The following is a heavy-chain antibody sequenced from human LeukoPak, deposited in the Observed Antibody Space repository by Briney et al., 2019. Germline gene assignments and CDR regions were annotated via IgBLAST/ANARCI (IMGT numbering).Heavy chain of an antibody. CDR3: AKVLQYQLPWRDAFDI. CDR1: GFTFSSYA. D-gene: IGHD2-2*01. J-gene: IGHJ3*02. V-gene: IGHV3-23*01. Sequence: PGGSLRLSCAASGFTFSSYAMSWVRQAPGKGLEWVSTISATGGSIYYADSVKGRLTISRDNSKNTLYLQMNSLRAEDTAVYYCAKVLQYQLPWRDAFDIWGQGTMVTVSS. CDR2: ISATGGSI.